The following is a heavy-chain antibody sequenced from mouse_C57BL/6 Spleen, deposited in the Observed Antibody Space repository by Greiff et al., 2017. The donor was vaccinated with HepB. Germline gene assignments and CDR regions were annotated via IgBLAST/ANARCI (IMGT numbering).Heavy chain of an antibody. J-gene: IGHJ4*01. CDR3: AYGSSSSYAMDY. D-gene: IGHD1-1*01. CDR1: GYAFSSSW. Sequence: VKLMESGPELVKPGASVKISCKASGYAFSSSWMNWVKQRPGKGLEWIGRIYPGDGDTNYNGKFKGKATLTADKSSSTAYMQLSSLTSEDSAVYFCAYGSSSSYAMDYWGQGTSVTVSS. V-gene: IGHV1-82*01. CDR2: IYPGDGDT.